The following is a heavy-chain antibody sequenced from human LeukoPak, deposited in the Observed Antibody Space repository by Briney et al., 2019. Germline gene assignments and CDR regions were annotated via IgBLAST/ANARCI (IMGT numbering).Heavy chain of an antibody. CDR1: GYTFTDYY. V-gene: IGHV1-2*02. J-gene: IGHJ6*02. Sequence: ASVNVSCKASGYTFTDYYMHWVRQAPGQGLEWMGWINPNSSGTNYAQKFQGRVTMTTDTSISTAYMEVSRLRSDDTAVYYCARVRIGQQLDKYYYYAMDVWGQGTTVTVSS. D-gene: IGHD6-13*01. CDR2: INPNSSGT. CDR3: ARVRIGQQLDKYYYYAMDV.